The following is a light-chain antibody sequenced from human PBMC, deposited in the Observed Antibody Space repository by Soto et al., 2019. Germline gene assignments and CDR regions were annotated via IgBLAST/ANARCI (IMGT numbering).Light chain of an antibody. V-gene: IGLV2-14*03. CDR2: NVY. Sequence: QSVLTQPASVSGSPGQSITSFCTGTSSGIGIYNFVSWYQQHPGKAPKLMIYNVYSRPSGVSSRFSGSKSGNTASLTISWLQAEDEADYYCNSYTSASTYVFGTGTKVTV. CDR1: SSGIGIYNF. J-gene: IGLJ1*01. CDR3: NSYTSASTYV.